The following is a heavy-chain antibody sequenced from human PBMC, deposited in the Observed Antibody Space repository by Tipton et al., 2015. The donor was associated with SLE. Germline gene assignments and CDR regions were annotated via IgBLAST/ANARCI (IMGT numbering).Heavy chain of an antibody. J-gene: IGHJ3*02. CDR1: GGSISSGSYY. D-gene: IGHD3/OR15-3a*01. CDR3: ARDWGFGLSRDAFDI. CDR2: IYTSGST. V-gene: IGHV4-61*09. Sequence: TPSLTCTVSGGSISSGSYYWSWIRQPAGKGLEWIGYIYTSGSTNYNPSLKSRVTISVDTSKNQFSLKLSSVTAADTAVYYCARDWGFGLSRDAFDIWGQGTMVTVSS.